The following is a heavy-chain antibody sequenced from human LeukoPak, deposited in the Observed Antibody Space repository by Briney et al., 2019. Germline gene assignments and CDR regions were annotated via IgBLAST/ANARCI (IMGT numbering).Heavy chain of an antibody. CDR3: ARGEGDIVVVPAAILWY. CDR2: IKQDGSER. V-gene: IGHV3-7*01. J-gene: IGHJ4*02. Sequence: GGSLRLSCAASGFTFSSYWMSWVRQAPGKGLEWVANIKQDGSERYCVDSVKGRFTISRDNDKNSLYLQMNSLRAEDTAVYYCARGEGDIVVVPAAILWYWGQGTLVTVSS. D-gene: IGHD2-2*02. CDR1: GFTFSSYW.